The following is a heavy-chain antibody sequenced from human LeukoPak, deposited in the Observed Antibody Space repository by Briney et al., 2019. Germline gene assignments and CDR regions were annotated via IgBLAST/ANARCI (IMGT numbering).Heavy chain of an antibody. J-gene: IGHJ4*02. CDR3: AREEVIAAFDY. D-gene: IGHD2-15*01. CDR2: ISDSGDTP. CDR1: GFTFSNYA. V-gene: IGHV3-23*01. Sequence: PGGSLRLSCTASGFTFSNYAMSWVRQAPGKGLKWVSSISDSGDTPYYADSVKGRFTISRDNAKNTLYLQMNSLRAEDTAVYYCAREEVIAAFDYWGQGTLVTVSS.